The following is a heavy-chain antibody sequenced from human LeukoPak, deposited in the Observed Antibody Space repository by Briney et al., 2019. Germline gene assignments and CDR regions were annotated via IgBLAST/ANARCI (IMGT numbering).Heavy chain of an antibody. Sequence: GGSLRLSCAASGFTFSSYAMNWVRQAPGKGLEWVAVIWYDGSNKYYADSVKGRFTISRDNSKNTLYLQMNSLRAEDTAVYYCARDMTFGVDTAMVGDYWGQGTLVTVSS. CDR1: GFTFSSYA. V-gene: IGHV3-33*08. D-gene: IGHD5-18*01. J-gene: IGHJ4*02. CDR3: ARDMTFGVDTAMVGDY. CDR2: IWYDGSNK.